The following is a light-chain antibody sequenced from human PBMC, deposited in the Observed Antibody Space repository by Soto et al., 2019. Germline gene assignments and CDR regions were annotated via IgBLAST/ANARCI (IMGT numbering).Light chain of an antibody. V-gene: IGLV2-14*03. CDR2: DVS. CDR3: SSYSTSGTLVI. CDR1: SSDVGDYKY. Sequence: QSVLTQPASVSGSPGQSITISCTGTSSDVGDYKYVSWYQQHPGKAPKLMIYDVSNRPSGVSDRFSGSKSANTASLTISGLQAADEAAYYCSSYSTSGTLVIFGGGTKLTVL. J-gene: IGLJ2*01.